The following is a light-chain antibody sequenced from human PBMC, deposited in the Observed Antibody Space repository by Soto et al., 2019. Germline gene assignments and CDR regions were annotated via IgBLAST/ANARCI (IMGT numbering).Light chain of an antibody. CDR2: GAS. Sequence: EIGLTQSPGTLSLSPGERATLSCRASQSVSSSYLAWYQQKPVQAPRLLVYGASSRTTGIPDSVRGSGSRRAFTLSSSTLELEDFAVYDYHQSGSSPREFTFGLGGKVDSK. V-gene: IGKV3-20*01. J-gene: IGKJ3*01. CDR3: HQSGSSPREFT. CDR1: QSVSSSY.